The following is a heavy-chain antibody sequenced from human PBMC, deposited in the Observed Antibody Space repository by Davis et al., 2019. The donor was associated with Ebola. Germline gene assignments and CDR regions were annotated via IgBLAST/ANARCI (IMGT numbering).Heavy chain of an antibody. V-gene: IGHV1-46*01. CDR3: ARGTARPMRNYYYYMDV. CDR1: GYTFTSYY. Sequence: ASVQVSCKASGYTFTSYYMHWVRQAPGQGLEWMGIINPSGGSTSYAQKFQGRVTITADESTSTAYMELSSLRSEDTAVYYCARGTARPMRNYYYYMDVWGKGTTVTVSS. D-gene: IGHD6-6*01. J-gene: IGHJ6*03. CDR2: INPSGGST.